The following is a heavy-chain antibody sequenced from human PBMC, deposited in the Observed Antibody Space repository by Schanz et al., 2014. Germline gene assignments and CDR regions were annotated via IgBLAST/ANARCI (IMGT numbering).Heavy chain of an antibody. Sequence: QVQLVQSGAEVKKPGSSVKVSCKATGDTFDNFGISWVRQAPGQGPEWIGRFMPFLGITNLAQKFQDRVXXXXDNATSTACMELSGITSDTTAMYYCERAAQDIEYSSLSPIWYWDLWGRGTPGAVSS. J-gene: IGHJ2*01. CDR2: FMPFLGIT. D-gene: IGHD6-6*01. V-gene: IGHV1-69*04. CDR3: ERAAQDIEYSSLSPIWYWDL. CDR1: GDTFDNFG.